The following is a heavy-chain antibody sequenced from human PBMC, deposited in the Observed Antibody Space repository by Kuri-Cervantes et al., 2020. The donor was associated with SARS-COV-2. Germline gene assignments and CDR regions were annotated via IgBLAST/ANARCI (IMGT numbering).Heavy chain of an antibody. J-gene: IGHJ6*04. CDR2: FYYGGST. D-gene: IGHD3-9*01. CDR3: VRSQVVRHLDWSSELSYRYYMDV. V-gene: IGHV4-39*07. CDR1: GDSITTSPYY. Sequence: SETLSLTCTVSGDSITTSPYYWAWVRQPPGKVLEWIGSFYYGGSTYENPSLESRVTISTDTSKNQFSLRLNSVTAADTAVYFCVRSQVVRHLDWSSELSYRYYMDVWGKGTTVTVSS.